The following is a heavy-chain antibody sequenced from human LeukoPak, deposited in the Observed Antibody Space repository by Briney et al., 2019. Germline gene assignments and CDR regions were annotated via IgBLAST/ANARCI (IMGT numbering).Heavy chain of an antibody. V-gene: IGHV4-39*01. D-gene: IGHD5-24*01. CDR2: IYYSGST. Sequence: SETLSLTCTVSGGSISISSYFWGWIRQPPEKGLEWIGSIYYSGSTYYNPSLKSRVTISADTSKNQFSLRLSSVTAADTAVYYCARLWKDGPQAFDYWGQGTLVTVSS. CDR1: GGSISISSYF. CDR3: ARLWKDGPQAFDY. J-gene: IGHJ4*02.